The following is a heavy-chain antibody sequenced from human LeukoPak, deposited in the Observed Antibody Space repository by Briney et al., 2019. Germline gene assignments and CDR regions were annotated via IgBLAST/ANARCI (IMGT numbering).Heavy chain of an antibody. CDR3: ARGLDFWSGRAFDY. CDR2: IYYSGST. D-gene: IGHD3-3*01. V-gene: IGHV4-59*01. J-gene: IGHJ4*02. Sequence: KPSETLSLTCTVSGGSISSYYWSWIRQPPGKGLEWIGYIYYSGSTNYNPSLKSRVTISVDTSKNQFSLKLSSVTAADTAVYYCARGLDFWSGRAFDYWGQGTLVTVSS. CDR1: GGSISSYY.